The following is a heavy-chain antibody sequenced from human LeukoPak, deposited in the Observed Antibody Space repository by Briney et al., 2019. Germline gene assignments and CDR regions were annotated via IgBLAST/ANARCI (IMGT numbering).Heavy chain of an antibody. CDR1: GFTFSNAW. Sequence: GGSLRLSCAASGFTFSNAWMSWVRQAPGKGLEWVGLIKTKTDGGTTDYAAPVKGRFTISRDDSKNTLYLQMNSLKTEDTAVYYCTSDFSARVYWGQGTLVTVSS. CDR3: TSDFSARVY. CDR2: IKTKTDGGTT. D-gene: IGHD6-13*01. J-gene: IGHJ4*02. V-gene: IGHV3-15*01.